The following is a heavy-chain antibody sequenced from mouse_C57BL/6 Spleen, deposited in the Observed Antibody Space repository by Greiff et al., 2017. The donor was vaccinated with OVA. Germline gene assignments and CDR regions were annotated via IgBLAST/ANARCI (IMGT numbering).Heavy chain of an antibody. CDR3: ARDDYYGSSYVPFAY. D-gene: IGHD1-1*01. CDR2: ISDGSSYT. CDR1: GFTFSSYA. V-gene: IGHV5-4*01. J-gene: IGHJ3*01. Sequence: DVQLVESGGGLVKPGGSLKLSCAASGFTFSSYAMSWVRQTPEKRLEWVATISDGSSYTYYPDNVKGRFTISRDNAKNNLYLQMSHLKSEDTAMYYCARDDYYGSSYVPFAYWGQGTLVTVSA.